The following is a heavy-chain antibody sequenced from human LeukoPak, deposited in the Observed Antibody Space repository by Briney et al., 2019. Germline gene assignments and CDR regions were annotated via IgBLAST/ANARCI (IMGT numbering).Heavy chain of an antibody. Sequence: SETLSLTCAVYGGSFSGYYWSWIRQPPGKGLEWIGEINHSGSTNYNPSLKSRVTISVDTSKNQFSLKLSSVTAADTAVYYCARAPPDEGMAVAGTLYYYYGMDVWGQGTTVTVSS. V-gene: IGHV4-34*01. CDR1: GGSFSGYY. J-gene: IGHJ6*02. D-gene: IGHD6-19*01. CDR3: ARAPPDEGMAVAGTLYYYYGMDV. CDR2: INHSGST.